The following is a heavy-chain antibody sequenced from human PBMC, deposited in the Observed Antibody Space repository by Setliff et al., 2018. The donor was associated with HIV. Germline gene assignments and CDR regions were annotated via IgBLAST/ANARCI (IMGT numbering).Heavy chain of an antibody. J-gene: IGHJ4*02. CDR3: ANVHRALADTY. V-gene: IGHV3-7*03. Sequence: PGESLKISCAASGFTFSASWMTWVRQAPGKGLEWVANIKPDGTYKYYVDSVKGRFTVSRDNAKNSLYLQMNSLRVEDTAVYYCANVHRALADTYWGLGTLVTVSS. CDR2: IKPDGTYK. CDR1: GFTFSASW. D-gene: IGHD6-19*01.